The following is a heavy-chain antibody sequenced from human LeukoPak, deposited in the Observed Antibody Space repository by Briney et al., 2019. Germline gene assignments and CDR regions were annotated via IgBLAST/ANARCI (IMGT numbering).Heavy chain of an antibody. V-gene: IGHV3-30*02. CDR1: GFRFSRDD. CDR2: IRFDGSSE. CDR3: ARAIGDNYGSGSPQFPQPHMSYYNYMDV. J-gene: IGHJ6*03. Sequence: GGSLRLSCAAPGFRFSRDDFHWVRQAPGKGLEWVAFIRFDGSSEYYADSVKGRFTISRDNAKNSLYLQMNILRAEDTGFYYCARAIGDNYGSGSPQFPQPHMSYYNYMDVWGKGTRVTVSS. D-gene: IGHD3-10*01.